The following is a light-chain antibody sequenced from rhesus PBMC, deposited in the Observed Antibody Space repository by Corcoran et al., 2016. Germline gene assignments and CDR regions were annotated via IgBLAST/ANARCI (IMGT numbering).Light chain of an antibody. CDR3: QQYTTFPPT. Sequence: DIQMTQSPSSLSASVGDTVTITCRASQGINNYLSWYQQKPGRAPKPLIYYASRLETGVPSRFSGSGSGTDYTLTISSLQPEDIASYYCQQYTTFPPTFGGVTKVEIK. V-gene: IGKV1-66*01. CDR1: QGINNY. J-gene: IGKJ4*01. CDR2: YAS.